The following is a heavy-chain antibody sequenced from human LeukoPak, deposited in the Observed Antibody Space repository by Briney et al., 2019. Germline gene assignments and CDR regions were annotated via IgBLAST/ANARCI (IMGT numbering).Heavy chain of an antibody. CDR1: GYTFTSYG. Sequence: ASVKVSCKASGYTFTSYGISWVRQAPGQGLEWMGWISAYNGNTNYAQKLQGRVTMTTDTSMSTAYMELRSLRSDDTAVYYCARDRGVRYFDWLSPAYGMDVWGKGTTVTVSS. J-gene: IGHJ6*04. CDR2: ISAYNGNT. D-gene: IGHD3-9*01. V-gene: IGHV1-18*04. CDR3: ARDRGVRYFDWLSPAYGMDV.